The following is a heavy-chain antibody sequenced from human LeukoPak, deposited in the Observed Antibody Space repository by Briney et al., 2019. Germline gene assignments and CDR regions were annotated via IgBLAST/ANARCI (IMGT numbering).Heavy chain of an antibody. J-gene: IGHJ4*02. V-gene: IGHV3-30*18. CDR3: AKDRSLLYYDFWSGYFDY. D-gene: IGHD3-3*01. CDR2: ISYDGSNK. CDR1: GFTFSSYG. Sequence: PGRSLRLSCAASGFTFSSYGMHWVRQAPGKGLEWVAVISYDGSNKYYADSVKGRFTISRDNSKNTLYLQMNSLRAEDTAVYYCAKDRSLLYYDFWSGYFDYWGQGTLVTVSS.